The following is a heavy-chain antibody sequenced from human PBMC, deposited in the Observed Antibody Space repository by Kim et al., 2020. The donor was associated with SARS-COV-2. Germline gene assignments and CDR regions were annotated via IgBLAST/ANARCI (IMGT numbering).Heavy chain of an antibody. CDR2: ISYDGSNK. CDR1: GFTFSSYA. J-gene: IGHJ4*02. D-gene: IGHD1-1*01. Sequence: GGSLRLSCAASGFTFSSYAMHWVRQAPGKGLEWVAVISYDGSNKYYADSVKGRFTISRDNSKNTLYLQMNSLRAEDTAVYYCARGGTGTTTFDYWGQGTLVTVSS. CDR3: ARGGTGTTTFDY. V-gene: IGHV3-30-3*01.